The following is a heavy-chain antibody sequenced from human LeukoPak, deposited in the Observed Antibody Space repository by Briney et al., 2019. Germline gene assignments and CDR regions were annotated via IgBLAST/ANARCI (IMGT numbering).Heavy chain of an antibody. V-gene: IGHV3-48*04. CDR3: ARGYSYYYDSSGIL. Sequence: GGSLRLSCAASGFTFSSYWMNWVRQAPGKGLEWVSYISSSGSTIYYADSVKGRFTISRDNAKNSLYLQMNSLRAEDTAVYYCARGYSYYYDSSGILWGQGTMVTVSS. J-gene: IGHJ3*01. CDR2: ISSSGSTI. CDR1: GFTFSSYW. D-gene: IGHD3-22*01.